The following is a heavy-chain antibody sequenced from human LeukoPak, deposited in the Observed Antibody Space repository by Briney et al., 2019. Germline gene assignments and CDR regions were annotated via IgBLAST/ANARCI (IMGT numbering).Heavy chain of an antibody. Sequence: PGGSLRPSCAASGFTFSSYAMSWVRQAPGKGLEWVSAISGSGGSTYYADSVKGRFTISRDNSKNTLYLQMNSLRAEDTAVYYCAKDGLSIVGATSPDYWGQGTLVTVSS. V-gene: IGHV3-23*01. CDR2: ISGSGGST. CDR1: GFTFSSYA. J-gene: IGHJ4*02. D-gene: IGHD1-26*01. CDR3: AKDGLSIVGATSPDY.